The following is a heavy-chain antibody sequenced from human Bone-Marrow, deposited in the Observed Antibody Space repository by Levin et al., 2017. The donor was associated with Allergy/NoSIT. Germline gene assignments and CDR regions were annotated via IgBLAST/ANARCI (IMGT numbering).Heavy chain of an antibody. CDR3: ASRHSSGYFDY. D-gene: IGHD6-19*01. Sequence: LSLTCAASGFTFRSYAMSWVRQAPGKGLEWVSIISGSGGSTYYGDSVKGRCTISRDNSKNTLFLQMNSLRAEDTAVYYCASRHSSGYFDYWGQGTLVTVSS. J-gene: IGHJ4*02. V-gene: IGHV3-23*01. CDR1: GFTFRSYA. CDR2: ISGSGGST.